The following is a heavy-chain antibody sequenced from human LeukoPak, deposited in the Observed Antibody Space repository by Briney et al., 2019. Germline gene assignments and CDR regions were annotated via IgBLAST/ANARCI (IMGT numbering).Heavy chain of an antibody. Sequence: PGGSLRLSCAVSGFSFSSHDMHWVRQGTGKGLEWVSGIGSDDKTYYSGSVKGRFTISRENAKNSLYLQMNSLRAGDTAVYSCARYNWNDGNFDYWGQGTLATVSS. CDR2: IGSDDKT. D-gene: IGHD1-20*01. J-gene: IGHJ4*02. CDR3: ARYNWNDGNFDY. V-gene: IGHV3-13*04. CDR1: GFSFSSHD.